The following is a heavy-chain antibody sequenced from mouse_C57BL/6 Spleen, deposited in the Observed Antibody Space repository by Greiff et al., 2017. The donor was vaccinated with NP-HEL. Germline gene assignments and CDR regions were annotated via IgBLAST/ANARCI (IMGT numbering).Heavy chain of an antibody. CDR2: IDPENGDT. D-gene: IGHD1-1*01. CDR1: GFNIKDDY. J-gene: IGHJ3*01. V-gene: IGHV14-4*01. CDR3: TSYYYGSSYPFAY. Sequence: VQLKESGAELVRPGASVKLSCTASGFNIKDDYMHWVKQRPEQGLEWIGWIDPENGDTEYASKFQGKATITADTSSNTAYLQLSSLTSEDTAVYYCTSYYYGSSYPFAYWGQGTLVTVSA.